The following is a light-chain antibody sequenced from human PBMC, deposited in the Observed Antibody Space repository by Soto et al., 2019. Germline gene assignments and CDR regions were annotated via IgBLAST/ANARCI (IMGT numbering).Light chain of an antibody. V-gene: IGKV1D-16*01. Sequence: DVQMTQSPSSLSASVGDRVTITCRASQDINSWLAWYQQKPGQAPKSLIYAASSLQTGVPSRFSGSESGTDFTLTISSLQPEDSATYYCQQYNVYPLTLGGGTKVEIK. CDR1: QDINSW. J-gene: IGKJ4*01. CDR3: QQYNVYPLT. CDR2: AAS.